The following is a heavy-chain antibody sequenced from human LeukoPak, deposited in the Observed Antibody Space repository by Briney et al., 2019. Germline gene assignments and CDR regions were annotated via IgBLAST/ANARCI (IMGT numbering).Heavy chain of an antibody. J-gene: IGHJ4*02. CDR3: ARGPTYYYDSSGYRH. Sequence: SQTLSLTCAVSGGSISSGGYSWSWIRQPPGKGLEWIGYIYHSGSTYYNPSLKSRVTIPVDTSKNQFSLKLSSVTAADTAVYYCARGPTYYYDSSGYRHWGQGTLVTVSS. CDR2: IYHSGST. CDR1: GGSISSGGYS. V-gene: IGHV4-30-2*01. D-gene: IGHD3-22*01.